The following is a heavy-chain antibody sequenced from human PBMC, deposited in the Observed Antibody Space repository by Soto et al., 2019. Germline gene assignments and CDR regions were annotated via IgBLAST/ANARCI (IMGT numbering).Heavy chain of an antibody. D-gene: IGHD1-26*01. CDR1: GFTFSDYW. Sequence: TGGSLRLSCEASGFTFSDYWMHWVRQVPGKGLVWVSRINSDGSSTSYADSVKGQFTISRDNAKNMLFLQMNSLRVEDTAMYYCTRGRWELLGGDSWGQGTPVTVSS. J-gene: IGHJ5*01. V-gene: IGHV3-74*01. CDR3: TRGRWELLGGDS. CDR2: INSDGSST.